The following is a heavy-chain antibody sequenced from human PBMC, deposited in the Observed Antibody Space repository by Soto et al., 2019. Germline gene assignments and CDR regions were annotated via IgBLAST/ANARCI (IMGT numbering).Heavy chain of an antibody. Sequence: EVQLVESGGGLVKPGGSLRLSCATSGFTFTNSTMNWVCQAPGEGLEWVSSITSSSSYIYYADSVKGRFTISRDNAKNSLYLQMNSLRAEDTAVYYCARVRSGWCDYWGQGTLVTVSS. CDR2: ITSSSSYI. J-gene: IGHJ4*02. CDR3: ARVRSGWCDY. D-gene: IGHD6-19*01. CDR1: GFTFTNST. V-gene: IGHV3-21*01.